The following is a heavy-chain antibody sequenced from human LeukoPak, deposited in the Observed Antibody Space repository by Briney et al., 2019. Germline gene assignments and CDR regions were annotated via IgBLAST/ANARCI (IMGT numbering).Heavy chain of an antibody. CDR1: GFPFSSYE. Sequence: PGGSLRLSCAASGFPFSSYEMNWVRQAPGKGLEWVSYISSSGSTIYYADSVKGRFTISRHNAKNSLSLQLNSLRDDDTAVYYCARGASVVAGIDDAFDIWGQGTMVTVSS. J-gene: IGHJ3*02. CDR2: ISSSGSTI. D-gene: IGHD6-19*01. CDR3: ARGASVVAGIDDAFDI. V-gene: IGHV3-48*03.